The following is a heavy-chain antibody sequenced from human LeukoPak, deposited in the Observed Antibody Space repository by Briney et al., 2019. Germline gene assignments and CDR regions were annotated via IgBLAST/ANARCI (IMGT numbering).Heavy chain of an antibody. D-gene: IGHD6-6*01. V-gene: IGHV3-53*01. CDR3: AKDSSTGQDY. Sequence: GGSLRLSCAASGLIVSSNYMTWVRPAPGKGLEWVSVIYSGGSIYYADSVKGRFTISRDNSRNTLYLQMNSLRAEDTAVYYCAKDSSTGQDYWGQGTLVTVSS. CDR2: IYSGGSI. J-gene: IGHJ4*02. CDR1: GLIVSSNY.